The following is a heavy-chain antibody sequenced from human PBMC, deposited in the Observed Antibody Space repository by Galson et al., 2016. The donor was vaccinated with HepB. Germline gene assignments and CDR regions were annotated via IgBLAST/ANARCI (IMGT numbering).Heavy chain of an antibody. CDR2: ISSGSSYI. CDR1: GFIFSSYV. D-gene: IGHD4-11*01. V-gene: IGHV3-21*01. J-gene: IGHJ3*01. Sequence: SLRLSCAASGFIFSSYVMHWVRQAPGKGLEWVASISSGSSYIYYADSLKGRFTISRDDAKNSLYLQMSSLTVEDTAIYYCARAYLQLEPAGFDLGGPGTLVPVSS. CDR3: ARAYLQLEPAGFDL.